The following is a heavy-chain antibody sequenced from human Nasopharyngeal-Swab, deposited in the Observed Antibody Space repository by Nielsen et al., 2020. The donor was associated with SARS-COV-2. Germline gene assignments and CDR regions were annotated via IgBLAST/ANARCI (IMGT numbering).Heavy chain of an antibody. V-gene: IGHV3-21*01. CDR3: VGNNWNYGGVGY. D-gene: IGHD1-7*01. CDR1: GFTFSSYS. Sequence: GGSLRLSCAASGFTFSSYSMNWVRQAPGKGLEWVSSISSSSSYIYYADSVKGRLTISRDNAKNSLYLQMNSLRAEDTAVYYCVGNNWNYGGVGYWGQGTLVTVSS. CDR2: ISSSSSYI. J-gene: IGHJ4*02.